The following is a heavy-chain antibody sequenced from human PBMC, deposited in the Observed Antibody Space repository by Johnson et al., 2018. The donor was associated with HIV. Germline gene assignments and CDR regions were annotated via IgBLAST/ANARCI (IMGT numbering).Heavy chain of an antibody. J-gene: IGHJ3*02. CDR3: AREGSWDAFDI. Sequence: VQLVESGGGLVQPGGSLRLSCVEYGFTVSSNYMSWVRQAPGKGLEWVSAIYSGGSTYYTDSVKGRFTVSRDSSKNMMYLQMNSLRAEDTAVYYCAREGSWDAFDIWGQGTMVTVSS. CDR2: IYSGGST. V-gene: IGHV3-66*01. CDR1: GFTVSSNY. D-gene: IGHD6-13*01.